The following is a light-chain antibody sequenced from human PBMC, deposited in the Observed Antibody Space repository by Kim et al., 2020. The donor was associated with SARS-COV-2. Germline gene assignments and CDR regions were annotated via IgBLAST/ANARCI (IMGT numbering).Light chain of an antibody. CDR1: SNIVGNQG. J-gene: IGLJ3*02. V-gene: IGLV10-54*02. Sequence: QAGLTQPPSVSKGLRQTATLTCTGNSNIVGNQGAAWLQQHQGHPPKLLSYRNNNRPSGISERFSASRSGNTASLTITGLQPEDEADYYCSALDSSLSARWVFGGGTQLTVL. CDR2: RNN. CDR3: SALDSSLSARWV.